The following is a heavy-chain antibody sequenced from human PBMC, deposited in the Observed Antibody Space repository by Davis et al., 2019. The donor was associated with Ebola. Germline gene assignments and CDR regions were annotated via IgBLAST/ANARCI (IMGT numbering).Heavy chain of an antibody. J-gene: IGHJ4*02. CDR2: INPNSGGT. V-gene: IGHV1-2*02. Sequence: ASVKVSCKASGYTFTGYYMHWVRQAPGQGLEWMGWINPNSGGTNYAQKFQGRVTMTRDTSISTAYMELSRLRSDDTAVYYCARVKLLVNPVDYWGQGTLVTVSS. D-gene: IGHD3-10*01. CDR1: GYTFTGYY. CDR3: ARVKLLVNPVDY.